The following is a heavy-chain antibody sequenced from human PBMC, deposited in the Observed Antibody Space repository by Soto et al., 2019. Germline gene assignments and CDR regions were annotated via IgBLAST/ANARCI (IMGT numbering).Heavy chain of an antibody. CDR3: ATGRGYLIEY. Sequence: EVKLVESGGDLVQPGGSLRLSCAASGSTVRQKYMNWVRQAPGKGLEWVSIVDNSGTTHYADSVKGRFTISRDNSKNTLYLQMNNVRGDDTAVYYCATGRGYLIEYWGQGTLVTVSS. CDR1: GSTVRQKY. CDR2: VDNSGTT. D-gene: IGHD5-18*01. V-gene: IGHV3-66*01. J-gene: IGHJ4*02.